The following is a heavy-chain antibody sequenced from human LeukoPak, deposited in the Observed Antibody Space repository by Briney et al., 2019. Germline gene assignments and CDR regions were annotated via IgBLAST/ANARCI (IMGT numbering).Heavy chain of an antibody. CDR2: IYSGGST. D-gene: IGHD5-18*01. V-gene: IGHV3-53*01. J-gene: IGHJ4*02. Sequence: GGSLRLSCAASGFTVSSNYMSWVRQAPGKGLEWVSVIYSGGSTYYADSVKGRFTISRDNSKNTLYLQMNSLRAEDTAVYYCARGNQYSYGHGVLYYFDYWGQGTLVTVSS. CDR1: GFTVSSNY. CDR3: ARGNQYSYGHGVLYYFDY.